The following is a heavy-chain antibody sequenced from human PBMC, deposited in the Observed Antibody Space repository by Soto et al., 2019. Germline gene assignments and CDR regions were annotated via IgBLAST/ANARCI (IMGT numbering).Heavy chain of an antibody. CDR1: GYRFTNYA. Sequence: ASVKVSCKASGYRFTNYAIYWVRQAPGQRLEWMGWINAGNGNTRYSQKFQGRVTITRDTSASTAYMELSSLTSDDTAVYYCARAPDLNDYRNHSPSDYCGPTTLLTLSS. J-gene: IGHJ4*02. CDR2: INAGNGNT. CDR3: ARAPDLNDYRNHSPSDY. D-gene: IGHD4-4*01. V-gene: IGHV1-3*01.